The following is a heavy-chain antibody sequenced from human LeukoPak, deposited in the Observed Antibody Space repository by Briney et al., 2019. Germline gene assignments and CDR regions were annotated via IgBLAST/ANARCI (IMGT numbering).Heavy chain of an antibody. V-gene: IGHV3-23*01. J-gene: IGHJ6*03. Sequence: GGSLRLSCAASGFTFSSYGMSWVRQAPGKGLEWVSAISGSGGSTYYADSVKGRFTISRDNSKNTLYLQMDSLRAEDTAVYYCAKGDDYYGSGSYYKGTYYMDVWGKGTTVTVSS. CDR3: AKGDDYYGSGSYYKGTYYMDV. D-gene: IGHD3-10*01. CDR2: ISGSGGST. CDR1: GFTFSSYG.